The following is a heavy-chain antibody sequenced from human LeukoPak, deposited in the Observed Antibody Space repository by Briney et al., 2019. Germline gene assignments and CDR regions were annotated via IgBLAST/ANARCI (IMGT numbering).Heavy chain of an antibody. J-gene: IGHJ6*03. CDR3: ARDQSGYYPYYYYYMDV. D-gene: IGHD3-9*01. CDR2: IKQDGSEK. Sequence: PGGSLRLSCAASGFTFSSYWMSWVRQAPGKGLEWVANIKQDGSEKYYVDSVKGRFTISRDNAKNSLYLQMNSLRAEDTAVYYCARDQSGYYPYYYYYMDVWGKGTTATVSS. V-gene: IGHV3-7*01. CDR1: GFTFSSYW.